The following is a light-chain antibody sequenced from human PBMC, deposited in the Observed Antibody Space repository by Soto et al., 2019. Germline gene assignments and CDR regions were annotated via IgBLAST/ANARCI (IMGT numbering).Light chain of an antibody. J-gene: IGLJ2*01. CDR2: SNN. CDR3: AAWDDSLNAVV. CDR1: SSNIGGNT. Sequence: QSVLTQPPSASGTPGQRVTISCSGSSSNIGGNTVNWYQQLPGTVPRVLIYSNNQRPSGVPDRFSGSKSGTSASLAISGLQSEDEADYYCAAWDDSLNAVVFGGGTKLTVL. V-gene: IGLV1-44*01.